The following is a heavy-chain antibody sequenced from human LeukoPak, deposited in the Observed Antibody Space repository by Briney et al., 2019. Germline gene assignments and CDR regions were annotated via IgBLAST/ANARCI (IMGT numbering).Heavy chain of an antibody. CDR3: ARWGIGDLRNTFDI. D-gene: IGHD3-10*01. CDR1: GYTFTGYY. J-gene: IGHJ3*02. CDR2: INPNSGGT. Sequence: ASVKVSCEASGYTFTGYYIYWVRQAPGQGLEWMGWINPNSGGTNYAQKFQGRVTMTRDTSISTAYMELSRLRSDDTAVYYCARWGIGDLRNTFDIWGHGTMVTVSS. V-gene: IGHV1-2*02.